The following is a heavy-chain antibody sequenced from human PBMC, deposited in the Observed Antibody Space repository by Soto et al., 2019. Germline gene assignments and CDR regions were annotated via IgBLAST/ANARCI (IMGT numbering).Heavy chain of an antibody. CDR3: TTDAGNDNIARAEFDAMDV. CDR2: IKSNPDGGTT. J-gene: IGHJ6*02. Sequence: EVQLVESGGGLVKPGGSLRLSCAASGFSFSYAWMNWVRQAPGKGLEWVGRIKSNPDGGTTDYAAPVKDRFTISRDDSKNTLFLQMNSLKTEDTAVYYCTTDAGNDNIARAEFDAMDVWGQGTTVTVS. CDR1: GFSFSYAW. V-gene: IGHV3-15*07. D-gene: IGHD3-10*01.